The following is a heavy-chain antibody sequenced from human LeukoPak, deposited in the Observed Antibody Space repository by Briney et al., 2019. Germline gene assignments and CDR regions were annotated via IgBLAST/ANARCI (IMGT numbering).Heavy chain of an antibody. Sequence: GASVKVSCKASGGTFSSYAISWVRQAPGQGLEWMGGIIPIFGTANYAQKFQGRVTITADKSTSTAYMELSSLRSEDTAVYYCALYGFGSSNWFDPWGQGTLVTVSS. CDR1: GGTFSSYA. V-gene: IGHV1-69*06. D-gene: IGHD4-17*01. J-gene: IGHJ5*02. CDR2: IIPIFGTA. CDR3: ALYGFGSSNWFDP.